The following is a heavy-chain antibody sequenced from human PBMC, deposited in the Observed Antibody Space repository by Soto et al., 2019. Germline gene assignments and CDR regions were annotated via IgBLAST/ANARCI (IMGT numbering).Heavy chain of an antibody. D-gene: IGHD1-26*01. CDR1: GGSISRNNW. V-gene: IGHV4-4*02. J-gene: IGHJ4*02. CDR3: ARVYSGSYSDS. Sequence: EPRALTGAGSGGSISRNNWWSWVRQPPGKGLEWIGEIFHSGSTHYSPSLKSRVTISVDKSKKYFSLNLTSVTAADTALYYCARVYSGSYSDSWGQGTLVTVSS. CDR2: IFHSGST.